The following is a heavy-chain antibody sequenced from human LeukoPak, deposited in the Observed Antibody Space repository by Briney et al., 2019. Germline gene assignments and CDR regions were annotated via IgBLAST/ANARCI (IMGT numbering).Heavy chain of an antibody. V-gene: IGHV4-34*01. D-gene: IGHD3-10*01. CDR1: GGSFSGYY. CDR3: LGYYYGSGSYWDHWFDP. J-gene: IGHJ5*02. Sequence: SETLSLTCAVYGGSFSGYYWSWIRQPPGKGLEWIGKINHSGSTNYNPSLKSRVTISVDTSKNQFSLKLSSVTAADTAVYYCLGYYYGSGSYWDHWFDPWGQGTLVTVSS. CDR2: INHSGST.